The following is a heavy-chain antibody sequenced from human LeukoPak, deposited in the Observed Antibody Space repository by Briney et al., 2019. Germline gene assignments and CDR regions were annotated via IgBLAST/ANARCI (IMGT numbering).Heavy chain of an antibody. Sequence: PGGSLRLSCAASGFTFSGSAMHWVRQASGKGLEWVGRIRSKANSYATAYAASVKGRFTISRDDSKNTAYPQMNSLKTEDTAVYYCTRVGVGSSSWYHPAPFDYWGQGTLVTVSS. CDR3: TRVGVGSSSWYHPAPFDY. D-gene: IGHD6-13*01. CDR2: IRSKANSYAT. V-gene: IGHV3-73*01. CDR1: GFTFSGSA. J-gene: IGHJ4*02.